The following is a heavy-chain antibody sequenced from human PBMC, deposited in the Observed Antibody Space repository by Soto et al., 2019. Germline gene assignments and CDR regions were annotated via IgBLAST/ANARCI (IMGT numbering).Heavy chain of an antibody. CDR2: INPSGGST. Sequence: ASVKVSCKASGYTFTSYYMHWVRQAPGQGLEWMGIINPSGGSTSYAQKFQGRVTMTRDTSTSTVYMELSSLRSEDTAVYYCARETRDAVVVFDKKNIYYYYMDVWGKGITVYVSS. J-gene: IGHJ6*03. V-gene: IGHV1-46*03. CDR1: GYTFTSYY. D-gene: IGHD2-15*01. CDR3: ARETRDAVVVFDKKNIYYYYMDV.